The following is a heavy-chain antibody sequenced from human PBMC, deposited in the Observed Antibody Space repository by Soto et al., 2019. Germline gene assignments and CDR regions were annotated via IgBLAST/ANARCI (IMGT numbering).Heavy chain of an antibody. D-gene: IGHD3-9*01. CDR3: AREDFLTPGPFGH. Sequence: QVQLVQSGAEVKKPGSSVKVSCTAPGYSATNYGLSWVRQAPGQGLEWMGGILPIFGPPHYAQKFQDRLTIIVDKSTDTAYMELTSLRSDDTAVYYCAREDFLTPGPFGHWGQGTLVTVSA. CDR1: GYSATNYG. J-gene: IGHJ4*02. CDR2: ILPIFGPP. V-gene: IGHV1-69*06.